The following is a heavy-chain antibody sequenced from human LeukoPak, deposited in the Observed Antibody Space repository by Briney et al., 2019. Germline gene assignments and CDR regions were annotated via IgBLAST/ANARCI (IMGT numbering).Heavy chain of an antibody. CDR2: ISPGGGST. V-gene: IGHV3-23*01. CDR3: ARGAERFDP. CDR1: GFTFINYA. J-gene: IGHJ5*02. Sequence: PGGSLRLSCAASGFTFINYAMSWVRQAPGTGLKWVSTISPGGGSTYYADSVKGRFTISRDNSKNTQYLEMNSLRAEDTAVYFCARGAERFDPWGQGTLVTVSS.